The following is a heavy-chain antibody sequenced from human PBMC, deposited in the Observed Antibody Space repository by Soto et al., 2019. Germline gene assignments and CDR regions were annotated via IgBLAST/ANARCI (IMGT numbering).Heavy chain of an antibody. CDR1: CFESGDYA. Sequence: SLRLSCRFSCFESGDYALTWVRQAPGKGLEWVAFTTSPTYGGTTEYAASVKGRFSISRDDSKSVAYLQMNSLQIEDTAIYFCTRDGDYYGMDVWGQGTTVTVSS. CDR3: TRDGDYYGMDV. J-gene: IGHJ6*02. V-gene: IGHV3-49*04. CDR2: TTSPTYGGTT.